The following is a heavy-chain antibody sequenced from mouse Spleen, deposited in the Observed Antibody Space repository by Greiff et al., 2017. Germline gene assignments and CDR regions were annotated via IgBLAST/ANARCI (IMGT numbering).Heavy chain of an antibody. CDR3: AKDYYDGAWFAY. V-gene: IGHV1-7*01. CDR2: INPSSGYT. Sequence: QVHVKQSGAELAKPGASVKLSCKASGYTFTSYWMHWVKQRPGQGLEWIGYINPSSGYTKYNQKFKDKATLTADKSSSTAYMQLSSLTYEDSAVYYCAKDYYDGAWFAYWGQGTLVTVSA. CDR1: GYTFTSYW. J-gene: IGHJ3*01. D-gene: IGHD1-1*01.